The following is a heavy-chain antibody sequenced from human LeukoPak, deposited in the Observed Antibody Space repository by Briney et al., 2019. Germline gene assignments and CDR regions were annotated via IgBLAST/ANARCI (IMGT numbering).Heavy chain of an antibody. D-gene: IGHD3-3*01. J-gene: IGHJ5*02. V-gene: IGHV3-23*01. CDR3: AKEKRPRITIFGVIFTNWFDP. Sequence: PGGSLRLSCAASGFTFSSYAMNWVRQAPGKGLEWVSAISSSGANTDYADSVKGRFTISRDNSNNTLYLHMNSLRAEDTAVYYCAKEKRPRITIFGVIFTNWFDPWGQGTLVTVSS. CDR1: GFTFSSYA. CDR2: ISSSGANT.